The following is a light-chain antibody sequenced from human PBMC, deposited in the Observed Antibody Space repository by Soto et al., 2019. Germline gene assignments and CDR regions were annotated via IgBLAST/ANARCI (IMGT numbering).Light chain of an antibody. Sequence: QSVLTQPRSVSGSPGQSVTISCTGTSSDVGTYNYVSWYQQHPGKAPKVMIYDVSERPSGVPDRFSGSKSGNTASLTISGLQADDDADYYCCSYAGSPRYVFGTGTKLTVL. V-gene: IGLV2-11*01. CDR3: CSYAGSPRYV. J-gene: IGLJ1*01. CDR2: DVS. CDR1: SSDVGTYNY.